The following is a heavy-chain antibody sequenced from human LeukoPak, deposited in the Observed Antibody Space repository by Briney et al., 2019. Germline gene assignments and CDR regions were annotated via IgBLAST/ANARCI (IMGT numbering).Heavy chain of an antibody. D-gene: IGHD6-19*01. V-gene: IGHV4-31*03. CDR1: GGSISSGGYY. CDR3: ARDIAVASNWFDP. J-gene: IGHJ5*02. CDR2: IYYSGST. Sequence: SETLSLTCTVSGGSISSGGYYWSWIRQHPGKGLEWIGYIYYSGSTYYNPSLKSRVTISVDTSKTQFSLKLSTVTTADTAVYNCARDIAVASNWFDPWGQGTLVTVSS.